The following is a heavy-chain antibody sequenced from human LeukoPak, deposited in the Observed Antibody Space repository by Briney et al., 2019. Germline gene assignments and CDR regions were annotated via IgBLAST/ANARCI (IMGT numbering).Heavy chain of an antibody. V-gene: IGHV4-34*01. D-gene: IGHD5-18*01. CDR1: GGSFSGYY. CDR3: ATTRGYSYQLDY. CDR2: INHSGST. J-gene: IGHJ4*02. Sequence: SETLSLTCAVYGGSFSGYYWSWIRQPPGKGLEWIGEINHSGSTNYNPSLKSRVTISVDTSKNQFSLKLSSVTAADTAVYYCATTRGYSYQLDYWGQGTLVTVPS.